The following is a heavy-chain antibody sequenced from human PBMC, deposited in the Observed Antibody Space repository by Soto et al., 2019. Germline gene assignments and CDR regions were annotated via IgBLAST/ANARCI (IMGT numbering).Heavy chain of an antibody. CDR3: VRGGKYRLQETYYFDY. CDR2: IDYYGNT. D-gene: IGHD4-4*01. Sequence: QLQLQESGPGLVKPSETLSLSCSVSGDSTSNSNYYWGWIRQPLGRGLEWVGSIDYYGNTYYNPSVKSRVSVSVDTSKGQFSVRLTSVTAADTAVYYCVRGGKYRLQETYYFDYWGQGALVTVSS. J-gene: IGHJ4*02. CDR1: GDSTSNSNYY. V-gene: IGHV4-39*01.